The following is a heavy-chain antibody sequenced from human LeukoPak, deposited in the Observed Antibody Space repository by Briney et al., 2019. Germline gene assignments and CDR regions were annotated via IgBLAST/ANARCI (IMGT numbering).Heavy chain of an antibody. CDR3: AKYSGSYSDY. J-gene: IGHJ4*02. D-gene: IGHD1-26*01. Sequence: GGSLRLSCAASGFTFSSYAMSWVRQAPGKGLEWVSGISGSGGSTYYADSVKGRFTISGDNSKNTLYLQMNSLRAEDTAVYYCAKYSGSYSDYWGQGTLVTVSS. CDR1: GFTFSSYA. CDR2: ISGSGGST. V-gene: IGHV3-23*01.